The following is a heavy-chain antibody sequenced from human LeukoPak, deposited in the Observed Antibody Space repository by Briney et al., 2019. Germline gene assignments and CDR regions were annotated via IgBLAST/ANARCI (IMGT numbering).Heavy chain of an antibody. CDR2: IYYSGST. CDR1: GDSISTSSYY. J-gene: IGHJ4*02. V-gene: IGHV4-61*01. D-gene: IGHD2-21*01. CDR3: ASWGLWAETFDY. Sequence: SETLSLTCSVSGDSISTSSYYWSWIRQPPGKGLEWIGYIYYSGSTNYNPSLKSRVTISVDTSKNQFSLKLSSVTAADTAVYYCASWGLWAETFDYWGQGTLVTVSS.